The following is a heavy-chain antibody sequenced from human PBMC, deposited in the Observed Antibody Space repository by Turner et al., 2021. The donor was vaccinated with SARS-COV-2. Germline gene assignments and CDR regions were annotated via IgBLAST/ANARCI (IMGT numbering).Heavy chain of an antibody. J-gene: IGHJ6*02. CDR2: IIPILGIT. V-gene: IGHV1-69*02. Sequence: QVQLVQSGAEVKKPGSSVKVSCKASGGPFNNYIFTWVRQAPGQGLEWMGRIIPILGITDYAQNFQGRVTITADKSTATAYMEVSRLRSDDTAVFYCATSYYDFSNGEVAGMDVWGQGTTVAVAS. D-gene: IGHD3-3*01. CDR3: ATSYYDFSNGEVAGMDV. CDR1: GGPFNNYI.